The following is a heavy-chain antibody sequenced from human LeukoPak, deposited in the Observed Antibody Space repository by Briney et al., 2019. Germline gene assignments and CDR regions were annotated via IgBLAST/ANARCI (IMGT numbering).Heavy chain of an antibody. D-gene: IGHD6-13*01. Sequence: GGSLRLSCAASGFTFSSYSMNWVRQAPGKGLEWVSSISSSSSYIYYADSVKGRFTISRDNAKNSLYLQMNSLRAEDTAVYYCARSLLRGSSSWYYFDYWGQGTLVTVSS. J-gene: IGHJ4*02. V-gene: IGHV3-21*01. CDR2: ISSSSSYI. CDR1: GFTFSSYS. CDR3: ARSLLRGSSSWYYFDY.